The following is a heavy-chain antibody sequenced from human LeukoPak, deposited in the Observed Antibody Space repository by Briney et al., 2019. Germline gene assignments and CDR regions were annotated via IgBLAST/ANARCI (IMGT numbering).Heavy chain of an antibody. V-gene: IGHV3-48*04. D-gene: IGHD4-23*01. CDR3: ARDLGLYDYGGNIDY. J-gene: IGHJ4*02. Sequence: GGSLRLSCAASGFTFSSYSMNWVRQAPGKGLEWVSYISSITRTIYYADSVKGRFTISRDNAKNSLYLQMNSLRAEDTAVYYCARDLGLYDYGGNIDYWGQGTLVTVSS. CDR1: GFTFSSYS. CDR2: ISSITRTI.